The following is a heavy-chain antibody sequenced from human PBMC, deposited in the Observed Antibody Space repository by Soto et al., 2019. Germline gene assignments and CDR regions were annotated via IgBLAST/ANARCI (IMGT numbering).Heavy chain of an antibody. CDR2: IYYSGIT. J-gene: IGHJ6*02. D-gene: IGHD6-13*01. V-gene: IGHV4-39*01. CDR3: ASGYSSSWYEYYYYYYGMDV. CDR1: GGSISSSIYY. Sequence: SETLSLTCTVSGGSISSSIYYWVWIRQPPGKGLDWIGSIYYSGITYYNPSLKSRVTISVDTSKNQFSLKLSSVTAADTAVYYCASGYSSSWYEYYYYYYGMDVWGQGTTVTVSS.